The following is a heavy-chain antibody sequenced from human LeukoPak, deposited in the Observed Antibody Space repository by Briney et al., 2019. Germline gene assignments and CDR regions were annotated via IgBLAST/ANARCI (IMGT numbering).Heavy chain of an antibody. Sequence: GGSLRLSCAASGFTFSSYAMSWVRQAPGKGLEWVSAISGSGGSTYYADSVKDRFTISRDNSKNTLYLQMNSLRAEDTAVYYCAKGPGDIVVVPAAPEFDPWGQGTLVTVSS. J-gene: IGHJ5*02. D-gene: IGHD2-2*01. CDR2: ISGSGGST. V-gene: IGHV3-23*01. CDR1: GFTFSSYA. CDR3: AKGPGDIVVVPAAPEFDP.